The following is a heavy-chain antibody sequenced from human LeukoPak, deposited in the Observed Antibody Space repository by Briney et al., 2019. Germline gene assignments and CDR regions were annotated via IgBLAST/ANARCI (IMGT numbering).Heavy chain of an antibody. CDR3: AKVLIAAAGPFDY. CDR2: ISWNSGSI. V-gene: IGHV3-9*01. Sequence: GGSLRLSCAASGFTFDDYAMHWVRQAPGKGLEWVSGISWNSGSIGYADSVKGRFTISRDNAKNSLYLQMNSLRAEDTAVYYCAKVLIAAAGPFDYWGQGTLVTVSS. D-gene: IGHD6-13*01. J-gene: IGHJ4*02. CDR1: GFTFDDYA.